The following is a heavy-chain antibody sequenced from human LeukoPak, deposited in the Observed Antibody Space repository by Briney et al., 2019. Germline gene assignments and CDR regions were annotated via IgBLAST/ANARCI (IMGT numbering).Heavy chain of an antibody. Sequence: SETLSLTCTVSGGSISRYYWSWIRQPPGKGLEWIGYFYYIGSTYYNPSLKSRVTISVDTSKNQFSLKLSSVTAADTAVYYCARDRVNYYGSGSYFDYWGQGTLVTVSS. J-gene: IGHJ4*02. CDR2: FYYIGST. CDR1: GGSISRYY. V-gene: IGHV4-59*12. CDR3: ARDRVNYYGSGSYFDY. D-gene: IGHD3-10*01.